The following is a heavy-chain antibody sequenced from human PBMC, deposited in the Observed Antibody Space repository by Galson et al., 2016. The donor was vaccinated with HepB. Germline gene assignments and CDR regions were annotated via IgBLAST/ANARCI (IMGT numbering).Heavy chain of an antibody. D-gene: IGHD3-9*01. J-gene: IGHJ4*02. Sequence: SLRLSCAASGFAFSSHSMNWVRQAPGKGLEWVSCISSSSRTIYYADSVKGRFTISRDNAKNSLYLQMNSLRDEDTAMYYCARESGFDWFVDYWGQGTLVTVSS. V-gene: IGHV3-48*02. CDR3: ARESGFDWFVDY. CDR2: ISSSSRTI. CDR1: GFAFSSHS.